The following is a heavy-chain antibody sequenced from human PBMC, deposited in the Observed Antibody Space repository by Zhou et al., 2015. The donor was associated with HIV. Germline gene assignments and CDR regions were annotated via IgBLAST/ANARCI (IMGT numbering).Heavy chain of an antibody. Sequence: QVQLVQSGAEVKKPGSSVKVSCKASGGTFSSYAISWVRQAPGQGLEWMGGIIPIFGTANYAQKFQGRVTITADKSTSTAYMELSSLRSEDTAVYYCARVRRPLFPAMTTDYYYGMDVWGQGTTVTVSS. J-gene: IGHJ6*02. CDR1: GGTFSSYA. CDR2: IIPIFGTA. V-gene: IGHV1-69*06. D-gene: IGHD2-21*01. CDR3: ARVRRPLFPAMTTDYYYGMDV.